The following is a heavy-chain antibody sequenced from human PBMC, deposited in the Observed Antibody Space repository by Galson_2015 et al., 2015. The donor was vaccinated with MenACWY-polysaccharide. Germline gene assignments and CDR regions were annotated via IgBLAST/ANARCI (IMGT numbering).Heavy chain of an antibody. CDR3: ARDNGESSARRGFNPGFDY. Sequence: SLRLSCAASGFTFSSYAMNWVRQAPGKGLEWVSYISSSGGTIYYADSVKGRFTISRDNAKNTLYLQMNSLRAEDTAVYYCARDNGESSARRGFNPGFDYWGQGTLVTVSS. J-gene: IGHJ4*02. CDR1: GFTFSSYA. CDR2: ISSSGGTI. D-gene: IGHD6-19*01. V-gene: IGHV3-48*03.